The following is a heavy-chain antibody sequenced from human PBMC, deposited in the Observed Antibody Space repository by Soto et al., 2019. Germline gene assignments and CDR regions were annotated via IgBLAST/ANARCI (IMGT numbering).Heavy chain of an antibody. CDR1: GYTFTSYY. CDR2: INPGDGST. J-gene: IGHJ4*02. CDR3: ARSSVQSRPIDY. Sequence: ASVKVSCKSYGYTFTSYYMHWVRQAPGQGLEWMGIINPGDGSTSYPQKFQGRVTMTRDTSTSTVYMELSSLRSEDTAVYFCARSSVQSRPIDYWGQGTQVTVSS. D-gene: IGHD3-10*02. V-gene: IGHV1-46*01.